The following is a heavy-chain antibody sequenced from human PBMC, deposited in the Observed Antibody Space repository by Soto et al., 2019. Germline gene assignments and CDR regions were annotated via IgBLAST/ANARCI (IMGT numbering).Heavy chain of an antibody. Sequence: SETLSLTCDVSGGSITNNHWWNWVRQSPGKGLEWIGEIYHTGDTKYNPSLKSRVTASADKSKNQFSLNLNSVTAADTAVYYCVKNPAYWGQGTLVTVSS. CDR2: IYHTGDT. J-gene: IGHJ4*02. CDR3: VKNPAY. V-gene: IGHV4-4*02. CDR1: GGSITNNHW.